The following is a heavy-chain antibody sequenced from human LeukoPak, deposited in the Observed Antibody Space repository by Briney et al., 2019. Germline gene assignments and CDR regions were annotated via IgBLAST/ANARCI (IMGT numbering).Heavy chain of an antibody. J-gene: IGHJ4*02. CDR3: AKDRGIQLRRAPLVDY. Sequence: GGSLRLSCAASGFTFSSYAMSWVRQAPGKGLEWVSAISGSGGSTYYADSVKGRFTISRDNSKNTLYLQMNGLRAEDTAVYYCAKDRGIQLRRAPLVDYWGQGTLVTVSS. CDR1: GFTFSSYA. V-gene: IGHV3-23*01. CDR2: ISGSGGST. D-gene: IGHD4-23*01.